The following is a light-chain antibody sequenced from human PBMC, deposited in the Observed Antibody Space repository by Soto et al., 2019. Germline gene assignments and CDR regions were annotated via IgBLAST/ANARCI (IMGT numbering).Light chain of an antibody. CDR3: QKYNNSPLT. J-gene: IGKJ4*01. Sequence: DIKMTQSPSSLSASVGDRVTITCRASQGVSYSFAWYQQKPGKVPKLLIYAATTMQSGDPSRFTCSGFGTDFTLTISSLQPEDVATYYCQKYNNSPLTFGGGTKVEIK. CDR2: AAT. V-gene: IGKV1-27*01. CDR1: QGVSYS.